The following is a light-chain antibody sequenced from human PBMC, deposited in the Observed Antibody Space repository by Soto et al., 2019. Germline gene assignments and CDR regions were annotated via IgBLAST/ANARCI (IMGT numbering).Light chain of an antibody. V-gene: IGKV4-1*01. J-gene: IGKJ4*01. CDR3: QQYFSTPLT. CDR2: WAS. CDR1: QSVLYSSNNKNY. Sequence: DIVMTQSPDSLAVSLGERATINCKSSQSVLYSSNNKNYLAWYQQKPGQPPKLLIYWASTRESGVPDRLSGSGSRTGFTLTISSLQAEDVAVYYCQQYFSTPLTFGGGTKVEIK.